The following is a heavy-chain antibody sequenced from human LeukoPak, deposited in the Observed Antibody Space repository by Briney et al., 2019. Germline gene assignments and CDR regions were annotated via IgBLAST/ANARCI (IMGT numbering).Heavy chain of an antibody. Sequence: PSETLSLTCTVSGGSISSYYWSWIRQPAGKGLEWIGHIYTSGSTYYNPSLKSRVTMSLDTSKNQFSLKLSSVTAADTAVYYCAREGSGNNYNRYYFDYWGQGTLVTVSS. D-gene: IGHD3-10*01. J-gene: IGHJ4*02. CDR3: AREGSGNNYNRYYFDY. CDR2: IYTSGST. V-gene: IGHV4-4*07. CDR1: GGSISSYY.